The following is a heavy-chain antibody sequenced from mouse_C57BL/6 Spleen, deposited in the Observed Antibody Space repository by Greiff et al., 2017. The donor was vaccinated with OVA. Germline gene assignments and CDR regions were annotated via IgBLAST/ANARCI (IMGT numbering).Heavy chain of an antibody. Sequence: VQLQQPGAELVKPGASVKLSCKASGYTFTSYWMQWVKQRPGQGLEWIGEIDPSDSYTNYNQKFKGKATLTVDTSSSTAYMQLSSLTSEDSAVYYGARVRSNYDYWGQGTTLTVSS. CDR1: GYTFTSYW. D-gene: IGHD2-5*01. V-gene: IGHV1-50*01. J-gene: IGHJ2*01. CDR3: ARVRSNYDY. CDR2: IDPSDSYT.